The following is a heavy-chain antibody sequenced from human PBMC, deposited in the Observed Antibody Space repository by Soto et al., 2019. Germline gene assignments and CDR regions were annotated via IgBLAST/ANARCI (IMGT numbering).Heavy chain of an antibody. J-gene: IGHJ4*02. V-gene: IGHV3-30*18. D-gene: IGHD6-13*01. CDR2: ISYDGSNK. CDR1: GFTFSSYA. CDR3: AKDRYSSTWYSYDY. Sequence: QVQLVESGGGVVQPGRSLRLSCAASGFTFSSYAMHWVRQAPGKGLEWVAIISYDGSNKYYGDSVKGRFTISRDNSKNTLYLEMNSLRVEDTAVYYCAKDRYSSTWYSYDYWGQGTLVTVSS.